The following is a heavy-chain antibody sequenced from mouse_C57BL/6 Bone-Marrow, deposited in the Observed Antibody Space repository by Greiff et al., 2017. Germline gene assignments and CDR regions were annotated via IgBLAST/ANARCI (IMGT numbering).Heavy chain of an antibody. Sequence: VKLQQPGAELVMPGASVKLSCKASGYTFTSYWMHWVTQRPGQGLEWIGEIDPSDSYTNYNQQFKGKSTLTVDKSSSTAYMQLSSLTSEDSAVYYCAREREDSSGYYYAMDYWGQGTSVTVSS. CDR2: IDPSDSYT. D-gene: IGHD3-2*02. V-gene: IGHV1-69*01. CDR3: AREREDSSGYYYAMDY. CDR1: GYTFTSYW. J-gene: IGHJ4*01.